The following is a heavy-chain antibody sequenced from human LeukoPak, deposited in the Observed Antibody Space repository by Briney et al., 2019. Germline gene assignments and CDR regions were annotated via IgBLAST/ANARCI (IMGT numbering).Heavy chain of an antibody. CDR3: ARSLGIVVVFDQ. Sequence: GGSLRLSCAVSGFTFSDYYMNWIRQAPGKGLEWVSYISSSSSYTNYADSVKGRFTISRDNAKNSLYLQMNRLRAEDTAVYYCARSLGIVVVFDQWGQGTVVTVSS. CDR2: ISSSSSYT. J-gene: IGHJ4*02. V-gene: IGHV3-11*03. D-gene: IGHD3-22*01. CDR1: GFTFSDYY.